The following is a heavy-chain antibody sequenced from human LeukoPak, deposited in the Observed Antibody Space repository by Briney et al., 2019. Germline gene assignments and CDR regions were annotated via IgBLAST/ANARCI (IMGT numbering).Heavy chain of an antibody. CDR2: ISGSGGST. CDR1: GFTLSSYA. CDR3: ARYGDYGGYFDY. D-gene: IGHD4-17*01. V-gene: IGHV3-23*01. Sequence: GGSLRLSCAASGFTLSSYAMSWVRQAPGKGLEWVSAISGSGGSTYYADSVKGRFTISRDNSKNTLYLQMNSLRAEDTAVYYCARYGDYGGYFDYWGQGTLVTVSS. J-gene: IGHJ4*02.